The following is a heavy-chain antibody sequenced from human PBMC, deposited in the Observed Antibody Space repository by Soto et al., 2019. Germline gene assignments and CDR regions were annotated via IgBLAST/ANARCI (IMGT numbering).Heavy chain of an antibody. Sequence: EMQVLESGGGLVQPGGSLRLSCAASGFTFSSYGMNWVRQAPGKGLEWVSGIRSDGDTTYNADSVKGRFTVTRDTSKNTVDLQMNSLRAEDTAVYYCAKGKGVGATPDGANCWGQGTLVTVSS. J-gene: IGHJ4*02. CDR3: AKGKGVGATPDGANC. CDR2: IRSDGDTT. D-gene: IGHD1-26*01. V-gene: IGHV3-23*01. CDR1: GFTFSSYG.